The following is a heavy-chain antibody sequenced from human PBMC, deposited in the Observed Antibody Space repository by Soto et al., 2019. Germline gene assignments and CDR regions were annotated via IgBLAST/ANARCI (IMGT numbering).Heavy chain of an antibody. V-gene: IGHV3-30*04. J-gene: IGHJ4*02. Sequence: QVHLVESGGGMVQPGTSLRLSCTASGFTFNSLSLHWVRPRPEKGLEWVSVISFDGRVTYYADFVKGRFTVSIDNSKNTIYLQVNSLRAEDTAVYYCAREPYGDSPYFEYWGQGTLVTVSS. CDR2: ISFDGRVT. CDR1: GFTFNSLS. D-gene: IGHD2-21*02. CDR3: AREPYGDSPYFEY.